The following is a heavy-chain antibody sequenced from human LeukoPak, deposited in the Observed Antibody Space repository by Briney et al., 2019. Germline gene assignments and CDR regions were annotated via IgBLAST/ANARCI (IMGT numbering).Heavy chain of an antibody. Sequence: SETLSLTCSVSGGSISSDHWNWIRQTPGKGPEWIGCIYYSGRTYYNPSLKSRVTISVDMSKSQFSLRLTSVTAADTAVYYCARKNDFEIWGQGTLVTVSS. CDR3: ARKNDFEI. D-gene: IGHD2/OR15-2a*01. CDR2: IYYSGRT. J-gene: IGHJ3*02. V-gene: IGHV4-59*01. CDR1: GGSISSDH.